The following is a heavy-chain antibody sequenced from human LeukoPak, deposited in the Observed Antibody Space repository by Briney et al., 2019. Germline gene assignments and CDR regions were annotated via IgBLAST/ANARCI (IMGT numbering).Heavy chain of an antibody. D-gene: IGHD3-10*01. CDR2: ILNDGGST. CDR3: ARARRGVLD. CDR1: GFTFNTYW. J-gene: IGHJ4*02. V-gene: IGHV3-74*01. Sequence: PGGSLRLSCAASGFTFNTYWMHWVRQAPGEGPVWVAHILNDGGSTSYADSVKGRFIISRDNAKNSLYLQMNSLRAEDTAVYYCARARRGVLDWGQGTLVTVSS.